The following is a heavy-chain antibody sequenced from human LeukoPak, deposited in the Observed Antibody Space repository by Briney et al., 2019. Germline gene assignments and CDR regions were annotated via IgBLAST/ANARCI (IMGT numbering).Heavy chain of an antibody. D-gene: IGHD3-3*01. V-gene: IGHV1-69*05. CDR3: AREGIPRFGVASDYYMDV. J-gene: IGHJ6*03. CDR1: GGTFSNYA. Sequence: GASVKVSCKASGGTFSNYAISWVRQAPGQGLEWMGGIIPIFGTANYAQKFQGRVTITTDESTSTAYMELSSLRSEDTAVYYCAREGIPRFGVASDYYMDVRGKGSTVTVSS. CDR2: IIPIFGTA.